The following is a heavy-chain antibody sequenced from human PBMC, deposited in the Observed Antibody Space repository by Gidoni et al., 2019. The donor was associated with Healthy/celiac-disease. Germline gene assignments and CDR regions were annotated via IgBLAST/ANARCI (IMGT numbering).Heavy chain of an antibody. J-gene: IGHJ4*02. CDR2: IIPICGTA. V-gene: IGHV1-69*01. CDR3: ARGLEYCGGDCYSGDY. D-gene: IGHD2-21*02. CDR1: GGTFSSYA. Sequence: VQLVQSGAEVKKPGSSVKVSCKASGGTFSSYAISWVRQAPGQGLEWMGGIIPICGTANYAQKFQGRVTITADESTSTAYMELSSLRSEDTAVYYCARGLEYCGGDCYSGDYWGQGTLVTVSS.